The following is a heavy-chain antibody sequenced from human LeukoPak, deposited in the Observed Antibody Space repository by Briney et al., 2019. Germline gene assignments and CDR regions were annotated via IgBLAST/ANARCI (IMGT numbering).Heavy chain of an antibody. CDR3: AGARAQRGSYSNYYMDV. Sequence: SETLSLTCTVSGGSFSSGSYYWGWIRQPPGKGLEWIGSAYYSGSTYYNTSLKSRVTISVDTSKNQFSLKLSSVTAADTAVYYCAGARAQRGSYSNYYMDVWGKGTTVTISS. CDR1: GGSFSSGSYY. D-gene: IGHD6-13*01. V-gene: IGHV4-39*07. J-gene: IGHJ6*03. CDR2: AYYSGST.